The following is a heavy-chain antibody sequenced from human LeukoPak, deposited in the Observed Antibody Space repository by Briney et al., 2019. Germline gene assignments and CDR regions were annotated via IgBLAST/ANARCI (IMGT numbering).Heavy chain of an antibody. CDR2: INHSGST. J-gene: IGHJ4*02. D-gene: IGHD2-2*01. CDR1: GGSFSGYY. V-gene: IGHV4-34*01. Sequence: SETLSLTCAVYGGSFSGYYWSWIRQPPGKGLEWIGEINHSGSTNYNPSLKSRVTISVDTSKNQFSLKLSSVTAADTAVYYCARIKIGYCSSTSCYGFDYWGQGTLVTVSS. CDR3: ARIKIGYCSSTSCYGFDY.